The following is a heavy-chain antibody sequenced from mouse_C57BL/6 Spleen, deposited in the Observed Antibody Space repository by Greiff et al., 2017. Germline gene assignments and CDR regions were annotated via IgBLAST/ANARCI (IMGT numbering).Heavy chain of an antibody. V-gene: IGHV5-6*01. CDR2: ISSAGSYT. D-gene: IGHD1-1*01. CDR1: GFTFSSYG. CDR3: ASGSSHWYFDV. Sequence: EVKLMESGGDLVKPGGSLKLSCAASGFTFSSYGMSWVRQTPDKRLEWVATISSAGSYTYYPDSVKGRFTISRDNAKNTLYLQMSRLKSEDTAMYYCASGSSHWYFDVWGTGTTVTVSS. J-gene: IGHJ1*03.